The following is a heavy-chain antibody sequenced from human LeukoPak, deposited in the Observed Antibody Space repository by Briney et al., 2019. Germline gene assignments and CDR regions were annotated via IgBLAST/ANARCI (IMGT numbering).Heavy chain of an antibody. J-gene: IGHJ6*02. CDR2: IWYDGRNK. Sequence: GGSLRLSCAASGFTFSDYGIHWVRQAPGRGLEWVGDIWYDGRNKYYSAFVKGRFTISRGNSRSTLFMQMNSRRAEDTAVYYCARDPSLYCGGGRCFSAYYGMDVWGQGTTVTVSS. CDR1: GFTFSDYG. CDR3: ARDPSLYCGGGRCFSAYYGMDV. V-gene: IGHV3-33*01. D-gene: IGHD2-15*01.